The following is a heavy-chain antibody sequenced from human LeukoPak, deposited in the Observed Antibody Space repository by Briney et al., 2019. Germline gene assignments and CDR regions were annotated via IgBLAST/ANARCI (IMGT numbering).Heavy chain of an antibody. Sequence: GGSLRLSCAASGFTVSSKYMSWVRQAPGKGLEWVSVIYSGGSTYQADSVKGRFTISRDNSKNTLYLQMNSLRAEDTAVYYCARNLGSAAPFDYWGQGTLVTVSS. V-gene: IGHV3-66*01. CDR3: ARNLGSAAPFDY. J-gene: IGHJ4*02. CDR2: IYSGGST. CDR1: GFTVSSKY. D-gene: IGHD1-26*01.